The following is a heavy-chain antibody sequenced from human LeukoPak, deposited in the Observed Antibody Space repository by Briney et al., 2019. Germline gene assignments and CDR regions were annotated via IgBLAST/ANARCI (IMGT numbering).Heavy chain of an antibody. D-gene: IGHD3-3*01. CDR1: GYTFTAYS. V-gene: IGHV1-2*02. CDR3: AKVDFWSDLYYMDV. Sequence: ASVKVSCKASGYTFTAYSMHWVRQAPGQGLEYMGWINPNSGDTNYAQKFQGRVTITTDESTSTAYMELSSLRSEDTAVYYCAKVDFWSDLYYMDVWGKGTTVTVSS. CDR2: INPNSGDT. J-gene: IGHJ6*03.